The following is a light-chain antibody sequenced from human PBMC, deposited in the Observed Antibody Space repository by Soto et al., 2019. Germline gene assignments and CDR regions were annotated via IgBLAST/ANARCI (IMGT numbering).Light chain of an antibody. J-gene: IGLJ3*02. Sequence: QSALTQPASVSGSPGQSITISCTGTSSNVGGYNYVSWYQQHPGKAPQLMIYEVSNRPSGVSNRFSGSKSGNTASLTISGLQAEDEADDYCSSYTSSSTRVFGGGTQLTVL. CDR3: SSYTSSSTRV. CDR1: SSNVGGYNY. V-gene: IGLV2-14*01. CDR2: EVS.